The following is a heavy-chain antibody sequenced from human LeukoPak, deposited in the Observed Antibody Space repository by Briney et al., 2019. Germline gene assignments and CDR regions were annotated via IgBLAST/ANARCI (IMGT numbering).Heavy chain of an antibody. CDR1: GFTFSSYS. CDR2: ISSSSSYI. V-gene: IGHV3-21*01. J-gene: IGHJ4*02. CDR3: ARDLGAQQPRGGYFDY. Sequence: GGSLRLSCAASGFTFSSYSMNWVRQASGKGLEWVSSISSSSSYIYYADSVKGRFTISRDNAKNSLYLQMNSLRAEDTAVYYCARDLGAQQPRGGYFDYWGQGTLVTVSS. D-gene: IGHD3-16*01.